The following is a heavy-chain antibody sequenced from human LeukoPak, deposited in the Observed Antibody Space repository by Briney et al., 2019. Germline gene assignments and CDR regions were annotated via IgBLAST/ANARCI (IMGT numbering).Heavy chain of an antibody. V-gene: IGHV4-34*01. CDR1: GGSFSGYY. CDR2: INHSGST. J-gene: IGHJ6*02. Sequence: SETLSLTCAVYGGSFSGYYWSWIRQPPGKGLEWIGEINHSGSTNYNPSLKSRVTISVDRSKNQFSLKLSSVTAADTAVYYCARDFWSGPPNYYYYGMDVWGQGTTVTVSS. D-gene: IGHD3-3*01. CDR3: ARDFWSGPPNYYYYGMDV.